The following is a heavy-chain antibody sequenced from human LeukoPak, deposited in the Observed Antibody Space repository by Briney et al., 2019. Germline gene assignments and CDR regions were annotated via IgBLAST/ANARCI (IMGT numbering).Heavy chain of an antibody. CDR1: RGSISSSPYY. CDR2: IYYSGST. CDR3: ARHASVDGNWPRPLDY. Sequence: SETLSLTCTVSRGSISSSPYYWGWIRQPPGKGLEWIGNIYYSGSTYYNPSLKTRVTISVDTSKTQFSLKLTSVTAADTAVYYCARHASVDGNWPRPLDYWGQGSLVTVSS. V-gene: IGHV4-39*01. J-gene: IGHJ4*02. D-gene: IGHD6-19*01.